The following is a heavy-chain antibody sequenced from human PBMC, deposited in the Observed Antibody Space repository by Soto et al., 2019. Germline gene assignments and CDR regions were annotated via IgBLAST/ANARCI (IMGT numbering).Heavy chain of an antibody. D-gene: IGHD3-16*01. CDR3: ARGGEFYVLDV. CDR2: KHTSGTT. V-gene: IGHV4-4*07. Sequence: TLSLTCTVSGGSISGYYWTWIRQPAGKGLEWIGRKHTSGTTNYNPSLKSRVTMSIDTSTNQFSLNLSSVTAADTAVYYCARGGEFYVLDVWGQGTTVTVSS. CDR1: GGSISGYY. J-gene: IGHJ6*02.